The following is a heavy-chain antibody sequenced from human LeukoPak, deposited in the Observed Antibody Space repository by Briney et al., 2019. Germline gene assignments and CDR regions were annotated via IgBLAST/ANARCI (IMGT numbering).Heavy chain of an antibody. CDR2: IYSGGTT. Sequence: PGGSLRLSCAASGLTVSGNYMTWVRQPPGKGLHWVSIIYSGGTTYYADSVKGRFTISRDNSKNTVYLQVNSLRAEDTAVYYCAGGTYPLEDWGQGTLVTVSS. J-gene: IGHJ4*02. D-gene: IGHD1-26*01. CDR3: AGGTYPLED. CDR1: GLTVSGNY. V-gene: IGHV3-53*03.